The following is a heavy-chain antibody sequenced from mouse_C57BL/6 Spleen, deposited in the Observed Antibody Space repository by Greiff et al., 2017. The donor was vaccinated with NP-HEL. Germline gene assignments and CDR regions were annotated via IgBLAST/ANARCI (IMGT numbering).Heavy chain of an antibody. CDR2: IYPGDGDT. D-gene: IGHD4-1*01. J-gene: IGHJ1*03. CDR3: ARLEVLGRSWYFDV. CDR1: GYAFSSYW. Sequence: VQLQQSGAELVKPGASVKISCKASGYAFSSYWMNWVKQRPGKGLEWIGQIYPGDGDTNYNGKFKGKATLTADKSSRTAYMQLSSLTSEDSAVYFCARLEVLGRSWYFDVWGTGTTVTVSS. V-gene: IGHV1-80*01.